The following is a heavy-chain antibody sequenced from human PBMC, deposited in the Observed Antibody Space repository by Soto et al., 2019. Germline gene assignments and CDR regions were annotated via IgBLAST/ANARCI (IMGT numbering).Heavy chain of an antibody. V-gene: IGHV1-69*06. CDR3: ARGGLTPMTRGYIYGMDV. J-gene: IGHJ6*02. D-gene: IGHD2-2*02. CDR1: GGTFHSHG. Sequence: QVQLVQSGAEVKKPGSPVKVSCKASGGTFHSHGISWVRQAPGQGLEWMGGIIPIYGTANYAQKFQGRVTITADKSTSTAYMELSRLRSEDTAVYYCARGGLTPMTRGYIYGMDVWGQGTTVTVSS. CDR2: IIPIYGTA.